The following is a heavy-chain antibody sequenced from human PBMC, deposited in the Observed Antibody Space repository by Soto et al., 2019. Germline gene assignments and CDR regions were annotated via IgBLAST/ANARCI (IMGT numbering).Heavy chain of an antibody. CDR2: IYYIGSP. CDR1: GDSISSSRYY. CDR3: ARLRSSSYHHYNSRDVDC. J-gene: IGHJ4*02. D-gene: IGHD5-12*01. Sequence: PSETLSLTCTVSGDSISSSRYYWGWIRQPPGKGLEWIGYIYYIGSPNYNPSLKSRVTISVDTSKNQFSLKLSSVTAADTAFYYCARLRSSSYHHYNSRDVDCWGQGTLVTVSS. V-gene: IGHV4-61*05.